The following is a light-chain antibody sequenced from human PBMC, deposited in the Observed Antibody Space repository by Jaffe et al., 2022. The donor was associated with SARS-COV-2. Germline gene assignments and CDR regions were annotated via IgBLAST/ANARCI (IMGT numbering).Light chain of an antibody. CDR2: LTS. J-gene: IGKJ3*01. CDR3: QQGHSSPLT. V-gene: IGKV1-39*01. Sequence: DIQMTQSPSSLSASVGDRVTISCRASQTIGRDLNWFQQRPGKAPKLLIYLTSTLQTGVPSRFSASGSGTDFTLIISSLQPEDFATYYCQQGHSSPLTFGPGTMVDLK. CDR1: QTIGRD.